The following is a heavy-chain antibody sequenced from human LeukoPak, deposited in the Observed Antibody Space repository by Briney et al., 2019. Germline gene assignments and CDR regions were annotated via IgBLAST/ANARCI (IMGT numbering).Heavy chain of an antibody. D-gene: IGHD3-3*01. CDR1: GFTFSDSP. V-gene: IGHV3-73*01. J-gene: IGHJ5*02. CDR2: IRSKANSYAT. CDR3: AKEGALYDFWSGYNNWFDP. Sequence: GGSLRLSCAASGFTFSDSPIHWVRQASGKGLEWVGRIRSKANSYATAYTASVKGRFTISRDDSKNTAYLQMNSLRAEDTAVYYCAKEGALYDFWSGYNNWFDPWGQGTLVTVSS.